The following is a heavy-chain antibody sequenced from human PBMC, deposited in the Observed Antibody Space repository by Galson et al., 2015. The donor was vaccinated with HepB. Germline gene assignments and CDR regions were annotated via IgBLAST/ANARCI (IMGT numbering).Heavy chain of an antibody. J-gene: IGHJ6*02. Sequence: SVKVSCKASGYTFTSYYMHWVRQAPGQGLEWMGIINPSGGSTNYAQKFQGRVTITADESTSTAYMELSSLRSEDTAVYYCARGYCSSTSCYYYYGMDVWGQGTTVTVSS. CDR1: GYTFTSYY. D-gene: IGHD2-2*01. V-gene: IGHV1-46*01. CDR3: ARGYCSSTSCYYYYGMDV. CDR2: INPSGGST.